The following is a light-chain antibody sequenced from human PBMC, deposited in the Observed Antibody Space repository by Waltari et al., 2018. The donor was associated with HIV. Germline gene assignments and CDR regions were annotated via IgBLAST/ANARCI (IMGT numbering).Light chain of an antibody. CDR1: RDFGLYNS. J-gene: IGLJ2*01. CDR3: ASFTDDNTVI. V-gene: IGLV2-14*03. Sequence: RDFGLYNSVSWYQQHSGKPPRLILYDVDSRASGVSDRFSGSMSGNTASLTISGLRAEDEGHYYCASFTDDNTVIFGGGTEVTVL. CDR2: DVD.